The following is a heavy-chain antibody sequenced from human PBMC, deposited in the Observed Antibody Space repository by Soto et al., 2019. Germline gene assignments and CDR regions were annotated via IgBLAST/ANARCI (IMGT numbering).Heavy chain of an antibody. CDR2: IYYSGST. Sequence: PSETLSLTCTVSGGSISSYYWSWIRQPPGKGLEWIGYIYYSGSTNYNPSLKSRVTISVDTSKNQFSLKLSSVTAADTAVYYCAREATVTEFDYWGQGTLVTVSS. CDR3: AREATVTEFDY. CDR1: GGSISSYY. D-gene: IGHD4-17*01. V-gene: IGHV4-59*01. J-gene: IGHJ4*02.